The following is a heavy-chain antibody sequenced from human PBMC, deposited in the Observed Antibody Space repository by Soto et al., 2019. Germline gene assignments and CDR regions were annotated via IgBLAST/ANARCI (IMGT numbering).Heavy chain of an antibody. V-gene: IGHV4-34*01. CDR2: INHSGST. J-gene: IGHJ3*02. D-gene: IGHD6-19*01. Sequence: SETLSLTCAVYGGSFSGYYWSWIRQPPGKGLEWIGEINHSGSTNYNPSLKSRVTISVDTSKNQFSLKLSSVTAADTAVYYCARGPYAGGSSGPKGAFDIWGQGTMVTVSS. CDR1: GGSFSGYY. CDR3: ARGPYAGGSSGPKGAFDI.